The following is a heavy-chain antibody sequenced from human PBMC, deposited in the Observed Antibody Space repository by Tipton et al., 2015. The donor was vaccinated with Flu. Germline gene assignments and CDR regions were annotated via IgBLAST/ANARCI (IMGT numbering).Heavy chain of an antibody. D-gene: IGHD3-3*01. J-gene: IGHJ4*02. CDR3: ARRTYDKSGFDY. CDR2: IDHSGST. V-gene: IGHV4-34*01. Sequence: GLVKPSETLSLTCVVYGESFRGSYWSWIRQPPGKGLEWIGEIDHSGSTNNNPSLKSRVTISKDTSKKQFSLNLISMTAADTAEYYCARRTYDKSGFDYWGQGTLVTVSS. CDR1: GESFRGSY.